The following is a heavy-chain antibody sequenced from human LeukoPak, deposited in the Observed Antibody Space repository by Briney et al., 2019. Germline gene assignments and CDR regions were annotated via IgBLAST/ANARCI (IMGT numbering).Heavy chain of an antibody. J-gene: IGHJ5*02. CDR1: GGSISSSSYY. Sequence: SETLSLTCTVSGGSISSSSYYWGWIRQPPGKGLEWIGSIYYSGSTYYNPSLKSRVTISVDTSKNQFSLKLSSVTAADTAVYYCARHTLYYGSGSYYENWFDPWGQGTLVTVSS. V-gene: IGHV4-39*01. CDR3: ARHTLYYGSGSYYENWFDP. CDR2: IYYSGST. D-gene: IGHD3-10*01.